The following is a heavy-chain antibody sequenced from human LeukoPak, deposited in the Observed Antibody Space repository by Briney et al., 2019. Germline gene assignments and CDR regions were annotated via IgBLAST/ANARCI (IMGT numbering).Heavy chain of an antibody. Sequence: ASVKVSCKASGYTFTSYAMNWVRQAPGQGLEWMGWINTNTGNPTYAQGFTGRFVFSLDTSVSTAYLRISSLKAEDTAVYYCARDLGSSGWIDFDYWGQGTLVTVSS. V-gene: IGHV7-4-1*02. D-gene: IGHD6-19*01. CDR1: GYTFTSYA. CDR2: INTNTGNP. J-gene: IGHJ4*02. CDR3: ARDLGSSGWIDFDY.